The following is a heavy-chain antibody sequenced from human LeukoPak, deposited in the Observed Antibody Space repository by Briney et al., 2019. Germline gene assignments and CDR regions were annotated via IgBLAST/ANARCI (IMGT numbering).Heavy chain of an antibody. Sequence: GGSLRLSCAAFGFTFSSYAMSWVRQAPGKGLEWVANINQDGSEKFYVDSVKGRFTISRDNAKNSLYLQMNSLRAEDTAVYYCAEGTTAWGQGTLVTVSS. CDR2: INQDGSEK. CDR3: AEGTTA. D-gene: IGHD2/OR15-2a*01. CDR1: GFTFSSYA. V-gene: IGHV3-7*01. J-gene: IGHJ5*02.